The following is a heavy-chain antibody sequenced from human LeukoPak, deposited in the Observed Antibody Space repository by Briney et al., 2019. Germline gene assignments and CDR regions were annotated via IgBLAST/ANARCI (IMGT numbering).Heavy chain of an antibody. V-gene: IGHV3-23*01. CDR3: AKDVDRVQSYYFDY. D-gene: IGHD3-22*01. J-gene: IGHJ4*02. CDR2: ISGSGIST. CDR1: RITFSTYA. Sequence: GGSLRLSCAASRITFSTYAMNWVRQAPGKGLEWVSGISGSGISTYYADSVKGRFTISRDNSKNTLFLQMNSLRAEDTAIYYCAKDVDRVQSYYFDYWGQGTLVTVSS.